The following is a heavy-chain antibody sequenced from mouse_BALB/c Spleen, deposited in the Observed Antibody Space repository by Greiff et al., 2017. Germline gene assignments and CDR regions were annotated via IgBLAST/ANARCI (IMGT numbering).Heavy chain of an antibody. J-gene: IGHJ4*01. CDR3: ARGNDYDPSYAMDY. D-gene: IGHD2-4*01. Sequence: EVKLVESGGGLVKPGGSLKLSCAASGFTFSDYYMYWVRQTPEKRLEWVATISDGGSYTYYPDSVKGRFTISRDNAKNNLYLQMSSLKSEDTAMYYCARGNDYDPSYAMDYWGQGTSVTVSS. V-gene: IGHV5-4*02. CDR2: ISDGGSYT. CDR1: GFTFSDYY.